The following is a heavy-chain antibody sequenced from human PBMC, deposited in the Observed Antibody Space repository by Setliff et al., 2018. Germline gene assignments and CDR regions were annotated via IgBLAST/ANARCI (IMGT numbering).Heavy chain of an antibody. CDR2: IIPIFGTA. CDR3: ARHSGRYYVPGTFDS. D-gene: IGHD1-26*01. J-gene: IGHJ4*02. V-gene: IGHV1-69*13. CDR1: GYIFTNNY. Sequence: SVKVSCKASGYIFTNNYIHWVRQAPGQGLEWMGGIIPIFGTANYAQKFQGRVTITADESTSTAYMELGSLRSDDTAIYFCARHSGRYYVPGTFDSWGQGTLVT.